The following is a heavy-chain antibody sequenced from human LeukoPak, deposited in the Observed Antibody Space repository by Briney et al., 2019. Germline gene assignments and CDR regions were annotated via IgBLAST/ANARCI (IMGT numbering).Heavy chain of an antibody. CDR3: AREVRAMVRGVIISDWFDP. CDR1: GFTFSSYD. CDR2: IGTAGDT. J-gene: IGHJ5*02. V-gene: IGHV3-13*01. D-gene: IGHD3-10*01. Sequence: GGSLRLSCAASGFTFSSYDMHWVRQATGKGLEWVSAIGTAGDTYYPGSVKGRFTISRENAKNSLYLQMNSLRAGDTAVYYCAREVRAMVRGVIISDWFDPWGQGTLVTVSS.